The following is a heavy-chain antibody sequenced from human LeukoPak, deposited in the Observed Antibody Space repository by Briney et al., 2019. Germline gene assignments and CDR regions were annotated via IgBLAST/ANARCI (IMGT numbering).Heavy chain of an antibody. J-gene: IGHJ4*02. CDR3: ARTPIAVAGTFDY. D-gene: IGHD6-19*01. Sequence: GASVKVSCKASGGTFSSYAISWVRQAPGQGLEWMGRIIPILGIANYAQKFQGRVTITADKSTSTAYMELSSLRSEDTAVYYYARTPIAVAGTFDYWGQGTLVTVSS. CDR2: IIPILGIA. CDR1: GGTFSSYA. V-gene: IGHV1-69*04.